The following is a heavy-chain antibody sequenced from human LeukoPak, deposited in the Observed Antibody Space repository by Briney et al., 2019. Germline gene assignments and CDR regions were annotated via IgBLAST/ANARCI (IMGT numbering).Heavy chain of an antibody. CDR2: ISGSGGSA. Sequence: QPGGSLRLSCAASGFTFSSSAMSWVRQAPGKGLEWVSAISGSGGSAYYADSVKGRFTVSRDNSKNTLYLQMSSLRAEDTAVYYCAKEARSYGYYFDYWGQGTLVTVSS. V-gene: IGHV3-23*01. D-gene: IGHD5-18*01. CDR1: GFTFSSSA. J-gene: IGHJ4*02. CDR3: AKEARSYGYYFDY.